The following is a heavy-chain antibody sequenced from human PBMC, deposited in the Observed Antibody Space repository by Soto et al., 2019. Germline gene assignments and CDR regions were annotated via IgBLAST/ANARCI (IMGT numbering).Heavy chain of an antibody. CDR1: GFTFSSYS. CDR3: ARDPYYYDSSGYWLAYGMDV. Sequence: GGSLRLSCAASGFTFSSYSMNWVRQAPGKGLEWVSYISSSSSTIYYADSVKGRFTISRDNAKNSLYLQMNSLRDEDTAVYYCARDPYYYDSSGYWLAYGMDVWGQGTTVTVSS. D-gene: IGHD3-22*01. V-gene: IGHV3-48*02. J-gene: IGHJ6*02. CDR2: ISSSSSTI.